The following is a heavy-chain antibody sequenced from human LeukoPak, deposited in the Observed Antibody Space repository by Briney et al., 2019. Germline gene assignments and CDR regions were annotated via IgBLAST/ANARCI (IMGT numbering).Heavy chain of an antibody. D-gene: IGHD6-19*01. V-gene: IGHV4-31*03. J-gene: IGHJ4*02. CDR1: GGSISSGGYS. CDR3: ASRIAVAGPFDY. CDR2: IYYSGST. Sequence: SETLSLTCTVSGGSISSGGYSWSWIRQHPGKGLEWIGYIYYSGSTNYNPSLKSRVTISVDTSKNQFSLKLSSVTAADTAVYYCASRIAVAGPFDYWGQGTLVTVSS.